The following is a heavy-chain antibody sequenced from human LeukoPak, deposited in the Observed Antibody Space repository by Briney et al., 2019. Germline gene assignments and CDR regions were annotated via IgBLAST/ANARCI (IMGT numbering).Heavy chain of an antibody. CDR1: GFTFDDYG. J-gene: IGHJ3*02. D-gene: IGHD6-19*01. Sequence: GGSLRLSCAASGFTFDDYGMSWVRQAPGKGLEWVSGINWNGGSTGYADSVKGRFTISRDNAKNSLYLQMNSLRAEDTALYYCAHSSGWLWYDAFDIWGQGTMVTVSS. CDR3: AHSSGWLWYDAFDI. V-gene: IGHV3-20*04. CDR2: INWNGGST.